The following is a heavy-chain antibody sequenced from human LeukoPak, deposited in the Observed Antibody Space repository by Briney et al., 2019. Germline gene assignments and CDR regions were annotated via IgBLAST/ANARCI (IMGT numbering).Heavy chain of an antibody. J-gene: IGHJ4*02. CDR3: TIGYYILDF. D-gene: IGHD3-22*01. Sequence: ASVKVSCKAAGNTFTNYEINWVRQAPGQGLEWMGWVNTDSGKTAYAQKFQGRVTLTRDTSMTTAYMELSSLRSEDTAVYYCTIGYYILDFWGQGTLVTVSS. V-gene: IGHV1-8*01. CDR2: VNTDSGKT. CDR1: GNTFTNYE.